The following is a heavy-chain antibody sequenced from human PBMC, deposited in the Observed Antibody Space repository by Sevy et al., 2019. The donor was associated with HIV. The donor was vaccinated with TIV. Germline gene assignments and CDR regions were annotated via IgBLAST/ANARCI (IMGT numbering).Heavy chain of an antibody. D-gene: IGHD3-22*01. Sequence: GGSLRLSCAASVFTVSNSYMSWVRQAPGKGLEWVSIIYSGVTTSYADSVRGRFTISRDNSKNTLSLQMNSLRAEDTAVYYCARLSVYYYDSSGYYTTGNAFDIWGQGTMVTVSS. J-gene: IGHJ3*02. CDR2: IYSGVTT. CDR1: VFTVSNSY. CDR3: ARLSVYYYDSSGYYTTGNAFDI. V-gene: IGHV3-53*01.